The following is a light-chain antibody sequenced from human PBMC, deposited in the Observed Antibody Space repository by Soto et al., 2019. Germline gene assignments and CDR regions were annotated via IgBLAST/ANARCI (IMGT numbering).Light chain of an antibody. CDR1: QGISSY. J-gene: IGKJ4*01. CDR2: IAS. Sequence: VIWMAQSPSLLSASTGDRVTISCRMSQGISSYLAWYQQRPGKAPKLLIYIASTLQGGVPSRFSGSGSGTDFSLTISSLQPEDVATYYCQYLNSFPLTFGGGTKVDIK. CDR3: QYLNSFPLT. V-gene: IGKV1D-8*03.